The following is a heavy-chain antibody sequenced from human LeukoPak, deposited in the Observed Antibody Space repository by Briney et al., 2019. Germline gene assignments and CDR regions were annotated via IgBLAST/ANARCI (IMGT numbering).Heavy chain of an antibody. CDR2: INPNSGGT. Sequence: GASVKVSCKASGYTFTGYYMHWVRQAPGQGLEWMGWINPNSGGTNYAQKFQGRVTMTRDTSISTAYMELSRLRSDDTAVYYCARDGGYYDSSGPKPYYMDVWGKGTTVTVSS. J-gene: IGHJ6*03. D-gene: IGHD3-22*01. CDR3: ARDGGYYDSSGPKPYYMDV. CDR1: GYTFTGYY. V-gene: IGHV1-2*02.